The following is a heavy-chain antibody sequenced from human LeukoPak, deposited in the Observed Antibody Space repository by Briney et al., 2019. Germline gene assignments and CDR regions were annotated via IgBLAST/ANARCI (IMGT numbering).Heavy chain of an antibody. J-gene: IGHJ4*02. Sequence: SETLSLTCTVSGGSISSGSYYWSWIRQPAGKGLEWIGRIYTSGSTNYNPSLKSRVTISVDTSKNQFSLKLSSVTAADTAVYYCARETEGYCTNGVCYSYSYYFGYWGQGTLVTVSS. CDR1: GGSISSGSYY. CDR3: ARETEGYCTNGVCYSYSYYFGY. CDR2: IYTSGST. D-gene: IGHD2-8*01. V-gene: IGHV4-61*02.